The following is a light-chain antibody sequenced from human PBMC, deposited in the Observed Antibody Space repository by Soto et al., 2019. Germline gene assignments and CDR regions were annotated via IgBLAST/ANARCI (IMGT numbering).Light chain of an antibody. CDR2: GAS. J-gene: IGKJ1*01. CDR3: QQYGSSPGT. V-gene: IGKV3-20*01. CDR1: QSFKSS. Sequence: EIMMTQSPATQSVSPGERATLSCRASQSFKSSLAWYQQKPGQAPRLLIYGASTRATGIPDRFSGSGAGTDCTLTISRLEPEDVAVYYCQQYGSSPGTFGEGTKVDIK.